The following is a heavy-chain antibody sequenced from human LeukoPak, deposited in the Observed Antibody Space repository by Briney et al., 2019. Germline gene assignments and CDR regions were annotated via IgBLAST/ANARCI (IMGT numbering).Heavy chain of an antibody. CDR2: INSDGSST. J-gene: IGHJ4*02. CDR1: GFTFSSYW. D-gene: IGHD6-13*01. V-gene: IGHV3-74*01. CDR3: AREQSSSCYDY. Sequence: GGSLRLSCAASGFTFSSYWMHWVRQAPGKGLVWVSRINSDGSSTSYADSVKGRFTISRDNAKNTPYLQMNSLRAEDTAVYYCAREQSSSCYDYWGQGTLVTVSS.